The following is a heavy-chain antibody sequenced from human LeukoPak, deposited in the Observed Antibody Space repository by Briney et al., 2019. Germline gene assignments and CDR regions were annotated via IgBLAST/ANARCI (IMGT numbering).Heavy chain of an antibody. CDR1: GYTLTVLA. D-gene: IGHD2-21*01. CDR2: FDPEDGET. Sequence: ASAKVSCKVSGYTLTVLAMHWVRQAPGQGLEWMGGFDPEDGETIYAQKFQGRVTMTEDTSTDTAYMELSSLRSEETAVYYCATVVVARTDARAYYFDYWGQGTLVTVSS. CDR3: ATVVVARTDARAYYFDY. J-gene: IGHJ4*02. V-gene: IGHV1-24*01.